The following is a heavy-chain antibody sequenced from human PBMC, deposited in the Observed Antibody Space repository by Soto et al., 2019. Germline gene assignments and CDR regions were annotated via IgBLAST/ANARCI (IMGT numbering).Heavy chain of an antibody. CDR3: AHIMSKHHSLTTYYKGVGCDY. J-gene: IGHJ4*02. D-gene: IGHD3-9*01. CDR2: IYWDDDK. Sequence: KESGPTLVKPTQTLTLTCTFSGFSLITNGVGVGWIRQPPGKALEWLAFIYWDDDKRYSPSLKNRVTITKDTSKNQVVLTMTNMDPVDTATYYCAHIMSKHHSLTTYYKGVGCDYWGQGTVVTVSS. CDR1: GFSLITNGVG. V-gene: IGHV2-5*02.